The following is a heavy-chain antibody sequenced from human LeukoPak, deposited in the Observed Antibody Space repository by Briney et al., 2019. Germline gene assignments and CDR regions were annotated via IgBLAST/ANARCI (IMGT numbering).Heavy chain of an antibody. D-gene: IGHD3/OR15-3a*01. J-gene: IGHJ2*01. Sequence: GGSLRLSCAASGFTFSSYAMSWVRQAPGKGLEWVSAISGSGGSTYYADSVKGRFTISRDNSKNTLYLQMNSLRAEDTAVYYCANTRGLVINPLWYFDLWGRGTLVTVSS. CDR3: ANTRGLVINPLWYFDL. CDR1: GFTFSSYA. V-gene: IGHV3-23*01. CDR2: ISGSGGST.